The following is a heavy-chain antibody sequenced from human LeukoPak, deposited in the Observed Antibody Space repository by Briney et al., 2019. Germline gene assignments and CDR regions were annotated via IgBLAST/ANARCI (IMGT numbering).Heavy chain of an antibody. V-gene: IGHV1-8*03. D-gene: IGHD3-22*01. CDR3: ARGRYDSSGYYFDY. CDR1: GYTFTSYD. Sequence: ASVKVSCKASGYTFTSYDINWVRQATGQGLEWMGWMNPNSGNTGYAQKFQGRVTITRNTSISTAYMELSSLRSEDTAVYYCARGRYDSSGYYFDYWGQGTLVTVSS. J-gene: IGHJ4*02. CDR2: MNPNSGNT.